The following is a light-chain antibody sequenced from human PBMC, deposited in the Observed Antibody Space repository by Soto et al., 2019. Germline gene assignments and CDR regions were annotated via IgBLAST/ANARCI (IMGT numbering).Light chain of an antibody. Sequence: EIVLTQSPATRSLSPGEGAALSCRASQSVSRFLAWYQQKPGQAPRLLIYGASNRATVIPTRFSGSGSGTDFTLTISSLEAEDFALYYCHQRSTWPLTFGGGTKVEIK. CDR1: QSVSRF. J-gene: IGKJ4*01. V-gene: IGKV3-11*01. CDR3: HQRSTWPLT. CDR2: GAS.